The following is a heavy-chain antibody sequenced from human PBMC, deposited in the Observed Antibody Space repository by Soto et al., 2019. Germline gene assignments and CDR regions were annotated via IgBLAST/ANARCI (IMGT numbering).Heavy chain of an antibody. CDR1: GGSISSYY. Sequence: SETLSLTCTVSGGSISSYYWSWIRQPPGKGLEWIGYIYYSGSTNYNPSLKSRVTISVDTSKNQFPLKLSSVTAADTAVYYCARAIIVGATIWFDPWGQGTLVTVSS. J-gene: IGHJ5*02. CDR2: IYYSGST. CDR3: ARAIIVGATIWFDP. D-gene: IGHD1-26*01. V-gene: IGHV4-59*01.